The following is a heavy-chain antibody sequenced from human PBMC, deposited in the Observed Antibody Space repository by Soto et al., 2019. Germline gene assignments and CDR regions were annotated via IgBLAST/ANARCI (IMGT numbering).Heavy chain of an antibody. D-gene: IGHD3-22*01. CDR3: AKEAYYYDSSGSHY. CDR1: GFTFSSYG. Sequence: GGSLRLSCAASGFTFSSYGMHWVRQAPGKGLEWVAVISYDGSNKYYADSVKGRFTISRDNSKNTLYLQINSLRAEDTAVYYCAKEAYYYDSSGSHYWGQGTLVTVS. V-gene: IGHV3-30*18. CDR2: ISYDGSNK. J-gene: IGHJ4*02.